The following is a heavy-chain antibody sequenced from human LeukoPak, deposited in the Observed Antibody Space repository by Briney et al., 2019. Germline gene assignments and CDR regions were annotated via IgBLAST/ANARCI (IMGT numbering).Heavy chain of an antibody. Sequence: ASVKVSCTSSGYTFTSYDINWVRQATGQGLEWMGWMNPNSGNTGYAQKFQGRVTMTRNTSISTAYMEVSSLRSEDTAVYYCARGPERSRYGSGSSWFDPWGQGTLVTVSS. CDR1: GYTFTSYD. V-gene: IGHV1-8*01. J-gene: IGHJ5*02. CDR2: MNPNSGNT. CDR3: ARGPERSRYGSGSSWFDP. D-gene: IGHD3-10*01.